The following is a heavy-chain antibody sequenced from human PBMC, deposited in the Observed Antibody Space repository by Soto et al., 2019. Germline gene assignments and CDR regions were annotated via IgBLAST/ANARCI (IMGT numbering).Heavy chain of an antibody. CDR1: GFTFSSYA. Sequence: EVQLLESGGGLVQPGGSLRLSCAASGFTFSSYAMSWVRQTPGKGLEWVSGVLGGGGSTFYADSVKGRFTIPRDNSKNPVYVQMNSLRAEDTAIYYCARKGPPRDAFAIWGQGTMVTVSS. CDR3: ARKGPPRDAFAI. J-gene: IGHJ3*02. CDR2: VLGGGGST. V-gene: IGHV3-23*01.